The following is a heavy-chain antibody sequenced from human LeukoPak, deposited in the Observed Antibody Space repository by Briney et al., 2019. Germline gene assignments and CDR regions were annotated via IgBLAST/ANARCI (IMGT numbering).Heavy chain of an antibody. Sequence: ASVTVSCKASGQTFTSYGISWLRQAPGQGLEWMGWISAYNGNTNYAQKLQGRVTMTTDTSTSTAYMELSSLRSEDTAVYYCATPPPSLDYYYMDVWGKGTTVTVSS. CDR2: ISAYNGNT. CDR1: GQTFTSYG. V-gene: IGHV1-18*01. J-gene: IGHJ6*03. CDR3: ATPPPSLDYYYMDV.